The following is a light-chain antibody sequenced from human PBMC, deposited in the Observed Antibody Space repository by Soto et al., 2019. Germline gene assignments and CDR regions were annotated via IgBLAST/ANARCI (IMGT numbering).Light chain of an antibody. V-gene: IGLV1-44*01. Sequence: QSVLTQPPSASGTPGQRVTISCSGSSSNIGTKTVNWYQHLPGTAPKLLIYNNNERPSGVPDRFSASKSGTSAALAISGLQSADEADYYCATWDDRLNGRVFGGGTKLTVL. CDR2: NNN. CDR3: ATWDDRLNGRV. CDR1: SSNIGTKT. J-gene: IGLJ2*01.